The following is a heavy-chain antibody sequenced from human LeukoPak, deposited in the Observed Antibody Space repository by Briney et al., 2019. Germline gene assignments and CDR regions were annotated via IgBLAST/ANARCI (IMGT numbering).Heavy chain of an antibody. CDR3: ASPQHMRVVRGVNYYMDV. CDR1: GGTFSSYA. D-gene: IGHD3-10*01. CDR2: IIPIFGTA. Sequence: SVKVSCKASGGTFSSYAISWVRHAPGHGLEWMGEIIPIFGTANYAQKFQGRVTITTDESTSTAYMVLSSLRSEDTAVYYCASPQHMRVVRGVNYYMDVWGKGTTVTVSS. V-gene: IGHV1-69*05. J-gene: IGHJ6*03.